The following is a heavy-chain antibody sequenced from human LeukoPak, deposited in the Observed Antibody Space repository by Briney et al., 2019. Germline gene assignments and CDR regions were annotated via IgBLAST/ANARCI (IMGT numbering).Heavy chain of an antibody. D-gene: IGHD3/OR15-3a*01. Sequence: GGSLRLSCAASGFTLSNYDMNWVRQAPGKGLEWVSVIYSGGSTYYADSVKGRFTISRDNSKNTLYLQMNSLRAEDTAVYYCARTGLDGSLSFDYWGQGTLVTVSS. CDR2: IYSGGST. CDR3: ARTGLDGSLSFDY. J-gene: IGHJ4*02. CDR1: GFTLSNYD. V-gene: IGHV3-53*01.